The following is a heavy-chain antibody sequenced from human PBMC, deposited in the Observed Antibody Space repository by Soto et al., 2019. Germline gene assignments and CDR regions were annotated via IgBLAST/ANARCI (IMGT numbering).Heavy chain of an antibody. J-gene: IGHJ6*02. D-gene: IGHD2-2*01. V-gene: IGHV3-15*07. CDR2: IKSKTDGGTT. CDR1: GFTFSNAW. CDR3: TTDLIRRCSSTSCYNYYYYYGMDV. Sequence: PGGSLRLSCAASGFTFSNAWMNWVRQAPGKGLEWVGRIKSKTDGGTTDYAAPVKGRFTISRDDSKNTLYLQMNSLKTEDTAVYYCTTDLIRRCSSTSCYNYYYYYGMDVWGQGTTVTVSS.